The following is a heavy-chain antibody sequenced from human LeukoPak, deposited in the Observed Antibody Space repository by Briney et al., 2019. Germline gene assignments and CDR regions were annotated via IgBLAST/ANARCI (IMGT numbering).Heavy chain of an antibody. V-gene: IGHV4-38-2*01. CDR1: GYSISSGFY. Sequence: PSETLSLTCAVSGYSISSGFYWDWIRQPPGKGLEWIGTIYHSGRTYYNPSLKSRVTISVDTSTNQFSLKLSSVTAADTAVFYCARQGPYCGGDCSNYFDFWGQGILVTVSS. D-gene: IGHD2-21*01. CDR3: ARQGPYCGGDCSNYFDF. CDR2: IYHSGRT. J-gene: IGHJ4*02.